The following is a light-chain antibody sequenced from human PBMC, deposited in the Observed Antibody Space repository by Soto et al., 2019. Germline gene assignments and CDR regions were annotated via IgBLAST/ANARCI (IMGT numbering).Light chain of an antibody. J-gene: IGKJ2*01. CDR2: ASS. CDR3: QQLNSYPRT. Sequence: DLQLTQSPSFLSASVGDRVTIPCRASQGIRSYLAWYQKKPGNAPKVLIYASSTLQSGVPSRLSGSGSGTASTLTISSLQPEAFATYDCQQLNSYPRTFGQGTKLEIK. V-gene: IGKV1-9*01. CDR1: QGIRSY.